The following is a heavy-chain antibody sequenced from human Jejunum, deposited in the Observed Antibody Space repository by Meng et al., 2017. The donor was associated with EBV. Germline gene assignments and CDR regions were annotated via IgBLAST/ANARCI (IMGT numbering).Heavy chain of an antibody. CDR1: GFTFSTYW. V-gene: IGHV3-74*01. Sequence: EVQLVESGGALVQPGGSLILSCAASGFTFSTYWIHWVRQAPGKGLVWISRINENGRTTTYADSVKGRFTISRDNTKNTLYLQMNSLRAEDTAVYYCAKKRFDSGNYSPVDYRGQGTLVTVS. D-gene: IGHD3-10*01. CDR3: AKKRFDSGNYSPVDY. J-gene: IGHJ4*02. CDR2: INENGRTT.